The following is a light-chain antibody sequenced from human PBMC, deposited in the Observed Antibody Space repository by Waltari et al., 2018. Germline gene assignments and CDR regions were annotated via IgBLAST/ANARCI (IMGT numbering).Light chain of an antibody. CDR3: QQYGSPIS. CDR1: QTVNSKY. V-gene: IGKV3-20*01. J-gene: IGKJ2*03. Sequence: EVVLTQSPGTLSLSPGESATLSCRASQTVNSKYLTWYQQKPGQAPRLLIFGASTRATGIPDRFSGTGSGADFTLTISRLEPEDFAVYYCQQYGSPISFGQGTKLEI. CDR2: GAS.